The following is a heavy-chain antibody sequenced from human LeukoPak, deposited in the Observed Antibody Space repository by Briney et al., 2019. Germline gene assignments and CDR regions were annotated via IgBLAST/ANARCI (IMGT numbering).Heavy chain of an antibody. CDR1: GFTFSSYA. J-gene: IGHJ4*02. Sequence: GGSLRLSCAASGFTFSSYAMSWVRQAPGKGLEWVSDISGSGGSTYYADSVKGRFTISRDNSKNTLYLQMNSLRAEDTAVYYCAKFDYDFWRTGYYWGQGTLVTVSS. D-gene: IGHD3-3*01. V-gene: IGHV3-23*01. CDR2: ISGSGGST. CDR3: AKFDYDFWRTGYY.